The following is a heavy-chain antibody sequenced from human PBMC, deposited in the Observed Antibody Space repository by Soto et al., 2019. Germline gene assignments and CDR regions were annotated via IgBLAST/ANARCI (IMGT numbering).Heavy chain of an antibody. D-gene: IGHD3-16*01. Sequence: PGGSLRLSCATSGFTFNSNAMHWVRQAPGKGLEWVAFISYDGSVIYYADSVKGRFTISRDNSKDTLYLRMNSLRAEDTAVYYCAKTAGYDYVWGSSGLDPWGQGTLVTVSS. CDR3: AKTAGYDYVWGSSGLDP. V-gene: IGHV3-30*18. CDR2: ISYDGSVI. CDR1: GFTFNSNA. J-gene: IGHJ5*02.